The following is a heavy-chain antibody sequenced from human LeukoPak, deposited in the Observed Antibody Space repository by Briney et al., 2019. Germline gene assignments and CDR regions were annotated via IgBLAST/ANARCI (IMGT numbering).Heavy chain of an antibody. Sequence: ASVKVSCKASGYTFTGYYMHWVRQAPGQGLEWMGRINPNSGGTNYAQKFQGRVTMTRDTSISTAYMELSRLRSDDTAVYYCARVGGYYYDSSGHLGYWGQGTLVTVSS. CDR2: INPNSGGT. D-gene: IGHD3-22*01. V-gene: IGHV1-2*06. CDR1: GYTFTGYY. CDR3: ARVGGYYYDSSGHLGY. J-gene: IGHJ4*02.